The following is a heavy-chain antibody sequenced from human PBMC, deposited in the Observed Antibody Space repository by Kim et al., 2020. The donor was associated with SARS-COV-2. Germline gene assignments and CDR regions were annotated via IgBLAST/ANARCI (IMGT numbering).Heavy chain of an antibody. J-gene: IGHJ4*02. CDR1: GGSISSYY. D-gene: IGHD4-17*01. Sequence: SETLSLTCTVSGGSISSYYWSWIRQPPGKGLEWIGYIYYSGSTNYKTSLKSRVTISVDTSKNQFSLKLSSVTAADTAVYYCAGDHGDYGTRNFDYWGQGTLVTVSS. CDR3: AGDHGDYGTRNFDY. V-gene: IGHV4-59*13. CDR2: IYYSGST.